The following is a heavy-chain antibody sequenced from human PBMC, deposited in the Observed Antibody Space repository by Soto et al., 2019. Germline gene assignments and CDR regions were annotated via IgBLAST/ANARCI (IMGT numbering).Heavy chain of an antibody. V-gene: IGHV3-23*01. D-gene: IGHD4-4*01. Sequence: GGSLRLSCAASGFTFSSYAMSWVRQAPGKGLEWVSAISGSGGSTYYADSVKGRFTISRDNSKNTLYLQMNSLRAEDTAVYYCATKATVTTDRYYYYGTDVWGQGTTVTVSS. CDR1: GFTFSSYA. CDR3: ATKATVTTDRYYYYGTDV. J-gene: IGHJ6*02. CDR2: ISGSGGST.